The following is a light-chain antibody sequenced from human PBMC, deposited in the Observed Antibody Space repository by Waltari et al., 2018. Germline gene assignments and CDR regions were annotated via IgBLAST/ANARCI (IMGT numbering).Light chain of an antibody. CDR1: ALSRQY. Sequence: SFELTQPPSVSASPGQTARITFSGDALSRQYAYWYQQKPGQAPVLLIYKDTARPSGIPERFSGSTSGKTVTLTISGVQAEDEADYYCQSGDSSGTYVFGTATKVTVL. CDR3: QSGDSSGTYV. J-gene: IGLJ1*01. CDR2: KDT. V-gene: IGLV3-25*03.